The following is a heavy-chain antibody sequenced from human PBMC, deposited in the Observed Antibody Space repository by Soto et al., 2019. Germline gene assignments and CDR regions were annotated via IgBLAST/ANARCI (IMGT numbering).Heavy chain of an antibody. CDR1: EYSITSIW. J-gene: IGHJ4*02. D-gene: IGHD3-10*01. CDR2: IFPGDSDT. CDR3: ARQPGAGF. V-gene: IGHV5-51*01. Sequence: NSSKGFEYSITSIWIGWVRQMPGKGLEWMGIIFPGDSDTRYSPSFQGQVTISADKSISTAYLQWSSLKASDTAMYYCARQPGAGFWGQGTLVTVSS.